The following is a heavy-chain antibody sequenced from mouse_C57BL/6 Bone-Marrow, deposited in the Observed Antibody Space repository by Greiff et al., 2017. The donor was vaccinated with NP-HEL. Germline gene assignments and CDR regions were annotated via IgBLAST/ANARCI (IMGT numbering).Heavy chain of an antibody. CDR3: AGGAY. CDR1: GYEFSNYW. J-gene: IGHJ3*01. CDR2: IYPGDGDT. Sequence: VQGVESGAELVKPGASVKISCKASGYEFSNYWMNWVKQRPGKGLEWIGKIYPGDGDTNYNGKFKDKATLTADKSSSTASMQLSMLPSEDSAVYFCAGGAYWGPGTLVTVSA. V-gene: IGHV1-80*01.